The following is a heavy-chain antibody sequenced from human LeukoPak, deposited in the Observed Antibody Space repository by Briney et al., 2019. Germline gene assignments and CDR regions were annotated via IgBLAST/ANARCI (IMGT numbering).Heavy chain of an antibody. J-gene: IGHJ4*02. CDR3: ARDQGSGWYYFDY. CDR2: ISSSGSTI. CDR1: GFTFSSYE. Sequence: PGGSLRLSCAASGFTFSSYEMNWVRQAPGKGLEWVSYISSSGSTIYCADSVKGRFTISRDNAKNSLYLQMNSLRAEDTAVYYCARDQGSGWYYFDYWGQGTLVTVSS. D-gene: IGHD6-19*01. V-gene: IGHV3-48*03.